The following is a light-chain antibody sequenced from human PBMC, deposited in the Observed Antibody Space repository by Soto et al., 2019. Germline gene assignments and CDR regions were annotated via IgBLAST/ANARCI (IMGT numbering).Light chain of an antibody. CDR3: QQYGSSRT. V-gene: IGKV3-20*01. CDR2: GAS. CDR1: QSVSSSY. Sequence: EIVLTQSPGTLSLSPGERATISCRASQSVSSSYLAWYQQKPGQAPRLLIYGASSRATGIPDRFSGSGSGTDFTLTITRLEPEDFALYYCQQYGSSRTFGQGTEVDIK. J-gene: IGKJ1*01.